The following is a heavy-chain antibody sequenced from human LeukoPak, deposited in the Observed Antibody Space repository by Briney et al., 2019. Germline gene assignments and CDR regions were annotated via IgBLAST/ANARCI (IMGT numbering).Heavy chain of an antibody. Sequence: GESLKISCKGSGFSFTTYWIGWVRQMPGKGLEWMGIIYPDDSDTRYSPSFQGQVTISAGKSISTAYLQWSSLKASDTAVYYCVRPREMARIDGGLGYWGQGTLVTVS. CDR1: GFSFTTYW. CDR2: IYPDDSDT. V-gene: IGHV5-51*01. D-gene: IGHD5-24*01. CDR3: VRPREMARIDGGLGY. J-gene: IGHJ4*02.